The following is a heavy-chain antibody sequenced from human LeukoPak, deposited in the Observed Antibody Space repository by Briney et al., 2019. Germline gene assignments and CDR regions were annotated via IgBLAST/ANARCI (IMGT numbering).Heavy chain of an antibody. V-gene: IGHV4-30-4*01. D-gene: IGHD3-16*01. CDR3: ARARGDSPRIYYYMDV. CDR1: GDSISICDYR. Sequence: SETLSLTCSVSGDSISICDYRWSWIRQSPGKGLEWIVYIYYIGTAYYNPSLRSRVALSADTSKNQFSLKLNSVTVADSAVYFCARARGDSPRIYYYMDVWGKGTTVTVSS. J-gene: IGHJ6*03. CDR2: IYYIGTA.